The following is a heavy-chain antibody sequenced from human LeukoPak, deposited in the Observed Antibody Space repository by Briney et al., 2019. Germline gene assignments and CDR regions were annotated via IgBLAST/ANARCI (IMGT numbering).Heavy chain of an antibody. D-gene: IGHD1-26*01. Sequence: ESRPGLVKPSETLSHTCTVAGGSISSSSYYLGWIRQSPGKGLERIGSIYYSGSTYYNPSLKSRVTIFVDTSKNQFSLRLSSVTAADTAVYYCARRAGRPRYFDYWGQGTLVTVSS. CDR3: ARRAGRPRYFDY. CDR1: GGSISSSSYY. J-gene: IGHJ4*02. V-gene: IGHV4-39*01. CDR2: IYYSGST.